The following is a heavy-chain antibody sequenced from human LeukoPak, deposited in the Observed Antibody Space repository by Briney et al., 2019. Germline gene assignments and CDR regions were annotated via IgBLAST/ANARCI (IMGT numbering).Heavy chain of an antibody. CDR3: AKDSGKGYCSGGSCYSNGPTHD. J-gene: IGHJ4*02. V-gene: IGHV3-30*02. D-gene: IGHD2-15*01. CDR2: IRYDGSNK. CDR1: GFTFSSYG. Sequence: LTGGSLRLSCAASGFTFSSYGTHWVRQAPGKGLEWVAFIRYDGSNKYYADSVKGRFTISRDNSKDTLYLQMNSLRAEDTALYYCAKDSGKGYCSGGSCYSNGPTHDWGQGTLVTVSS.